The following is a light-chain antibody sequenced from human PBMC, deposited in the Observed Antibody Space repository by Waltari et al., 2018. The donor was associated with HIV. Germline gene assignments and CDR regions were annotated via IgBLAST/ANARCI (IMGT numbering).Light chain of an antibody. Sequence: EIVLTQSPGTLSLSPGERATLSCRASQSVSSSYLAWYQQKPGQAPRLLIYGASSRATGIPDRFSGSGSGTDFTLTISRLEPEDFAVYYCQHYNNWPYPFGQGTKLEIK. CDR2: GAS. V-gene: IGKV3-20*01. J-gene: IGKJ2*01. CDR1: QSVSSSY. CDR3: QHYNNWPYP.